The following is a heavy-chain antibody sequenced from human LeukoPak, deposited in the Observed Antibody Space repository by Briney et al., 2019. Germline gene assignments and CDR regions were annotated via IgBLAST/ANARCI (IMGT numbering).Heavy chain of an antibody. CDR2: IWYDGSNK. CDR1: GFTFSSYG. V-gene: IGHV3-33*01. J-gene: IGHJ4*02. CDR3: ARSPYDFWSGYLYHDY. D-gene: IGHD3-3*01. Sequence: GGSLRLSCAASGFTFSSYGMHWVRQAPGKGLEWVAVIWYDGSNKYYADSVKGRFTISRNNSKNTLYLQMNSLRAEDTAVYYCARSPYDFWSGYLYHDYWGQGTLVTVSS.